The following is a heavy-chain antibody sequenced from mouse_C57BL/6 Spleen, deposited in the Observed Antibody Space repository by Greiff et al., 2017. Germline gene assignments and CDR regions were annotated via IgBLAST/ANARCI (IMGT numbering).Heavy chain of an antibody. D-gene: IGHD1-1*01. J-gene: IGHJ2*01. Sequence: QVQLQQPGAELVKPGASVKLSCKASGYTFTSYWMHWVHQRPGQGLEWIGMIHPNSGSTNYNEKFKGKATLTVDKSSSTAYMQLSSLTSEDSAIYYCARSHYCDSRFVDDWGQGTTLTVSS. CDR3: ARSHYCDSRFVDD. CDR2: IHPNSGST. V-gene: IGHV1-64*01. CDR1: GYTFTSYW.